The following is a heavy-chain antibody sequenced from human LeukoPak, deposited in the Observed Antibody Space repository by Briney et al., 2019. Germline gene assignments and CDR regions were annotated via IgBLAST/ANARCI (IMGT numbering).Heavy chain of an antibody. V-gene: IGHV4-38-2*02. CDR3: ASQQQLVLLDWFDP. Sequence: SSETLSLTCTVSGYSISSGYYWGWMRQPPGKGLEWIGSIYHSGSTDYNPSLKSRVTISVDTSKNQFSLKLRSVTAADTAVYYCASQQQLVLLDWFDPWGQGTLVTVSS. J-gene: IGHJ5*02. D-gene: IGHD6-13*01. CDR2: IYHSGST. CDR1: GYSISSGYY.